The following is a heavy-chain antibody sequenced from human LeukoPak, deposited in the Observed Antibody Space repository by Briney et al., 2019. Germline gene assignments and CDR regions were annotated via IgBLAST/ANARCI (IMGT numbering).Heavy chain of an antibody. CDR1: GFTFGSYW. D-gene: IGHD4-11*01. CDR2: IKQDGSEK. J-gene: IGHJ4*02. Sequence: GGSLRLSCAASGFTFGSYWLSWVRQAPGKGLEWVANIKQDGSEKYSVDSVKGRFTISRDNPKNTLYLQMHSLRAEDTATYYCVKDPPSPDPYTNYLFDYWGQGTLVTVSS. V-gene: IGHV3-7*01. CDR3: VKDPPSPDPYTNYLFDY.